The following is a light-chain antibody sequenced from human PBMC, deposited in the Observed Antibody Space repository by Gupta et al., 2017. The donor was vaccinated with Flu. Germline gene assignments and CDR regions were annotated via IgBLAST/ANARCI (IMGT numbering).Light chain of an antibody. Sequence: YPGKTATITCSGDKLGDKKGSWYQQKAGQYPVLVIYQDTKRTSGITDRFSGSNSGNTAALTISGTQTIDEANYYCQAWGSSSGVFGAATKVTVL. V-gene: IGLV3-1*01. J-gene: IGLJ1*01. CDR1: KLGDKK. CDR2: QDT. CDR3: QAWGSSSGV.